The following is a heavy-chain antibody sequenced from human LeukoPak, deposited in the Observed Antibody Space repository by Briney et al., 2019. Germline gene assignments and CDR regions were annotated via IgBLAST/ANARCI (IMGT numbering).Heavy chain of an antibody. CDR3: ARGRYNWNYCDY. CDR2: ISAYNGNT. CDR1: GYTFTSYG. D-gene: IGHD1-20*01. J-gene: IGHJ4*02. Sequence: ASVKGSCKASGYTFTSYGISWVRQAPGQGLEWMGWISAYNGNTNYAQTLQGRVTMTTDTSTRTAYMELSCLRSDDTAVYYCARGRYNWNYCDYWGQGTLVTVSS. V-gene: IGHV1-18*01.